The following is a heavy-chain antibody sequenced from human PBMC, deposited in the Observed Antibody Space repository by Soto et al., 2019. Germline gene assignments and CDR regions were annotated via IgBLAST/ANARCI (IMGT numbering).Heavy chain of an antibody. J-gene: IGHJ4*02. CDR2: IFSNDEK. D-gene: IGHD3-22*01. Sequence: SGPTLVNPTETLTLTCTVSGFSLSNARMGVSWIRQPPGRALEWLAHIFSNDEKSYSTSLKSGLTISKDTSKSQVVLTMTNMDPVDTATYYCARIGYSYGYFYYDSSGYYYILDYWGQGTLVTGSS. V-gene: IGHV2-26*01. CDR1: GFSLSNARMG. CDR3: ARIGYSYGYFYYDSSGYYYILDY.